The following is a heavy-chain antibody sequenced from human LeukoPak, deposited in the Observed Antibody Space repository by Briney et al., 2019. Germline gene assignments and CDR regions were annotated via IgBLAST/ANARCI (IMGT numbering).Heavy chain of an antibody. CDR2: IWYDGSYK. Sequence: PGGSLRPSCAASGFTFSNYGMHWVRQAPGKGLEWVAVIWYDGSYKSYGDSVKGRFTISRDNSKNTLFLQMNSLRADDTAVYYCARDTLIAAPKTGTVTRIGWFDTWGQGTLVTVSS. D-gene: IGHD6-13*01. CDR3: ARDTLIAAPKTGTVTRIGWFDT. J-gene: IGHJ5*02. V-gene: IGHV3-33*01. CDR1: GFTFSNYG.